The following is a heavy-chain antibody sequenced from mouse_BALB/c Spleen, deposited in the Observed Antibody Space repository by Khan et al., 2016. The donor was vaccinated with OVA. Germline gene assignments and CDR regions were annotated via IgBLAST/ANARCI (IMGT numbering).Heavy chain of an antibody. CDR3: ARCYDSYYAMDY. Sequence: QVQLKESGPGLVAPAQTLSITCTVSGFSLISYGVNWVRQPPGKGLEWLGVIWDGGSTNYNSALMYRLSISKDNSKSQVLLKMNSLQTNDTAMYYCARCYDSYYAMDYWGQGTSVTVSS. CDR1: GFSLISYG. D-gene: IGHD2-4*01. J-gene: IGHJ4*01. CDR2: IWDGGST. V-gene: IGHV2-9*02.